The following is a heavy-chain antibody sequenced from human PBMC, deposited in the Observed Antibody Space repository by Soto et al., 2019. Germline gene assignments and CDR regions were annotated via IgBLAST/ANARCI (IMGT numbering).Heavy chain of an antibody. D-gene: IGHD2-15*01. CDR1: GFTFSSYW. CDR3: ARVATPYT. Sequence: EVQLVESGGGLVQPGGSLRLSCAASGFTFSSYWVSWVRQAPGKGLEWVANIKQDGSEKYYVDSVKGRFTISRDNAKNSLYLQMNSLRAEDTAVYYCARVATPYTWGQGTLVTVSS. CDR2: IKQDGSEK. J-gene: IGHJ4*02. V-gene: IGHV3-7*01.